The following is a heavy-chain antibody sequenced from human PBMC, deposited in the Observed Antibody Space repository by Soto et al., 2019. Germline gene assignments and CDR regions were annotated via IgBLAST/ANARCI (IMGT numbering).Heavy chain of an antibody. D-gene: IGHD2-15*01. CDR3: AREADIVVVVASPGAFDN. V-gene: IGHV3-48*01. CDR2: ISSSSSTI. J-gene: IGHJ3*02. Sequence: EVQLVESGGGLVQPGGSLRLSCAASGFTFSSYSMNWVRQAPGKGLEWVSYISSSSSTIYYADSVKGRFTISRDNAKNSLYLQMNSLRAEDTAVYYCAREADIVVVVASPGAFDNWGQGTMVTVSS. CDR1: GFTFSSYS.